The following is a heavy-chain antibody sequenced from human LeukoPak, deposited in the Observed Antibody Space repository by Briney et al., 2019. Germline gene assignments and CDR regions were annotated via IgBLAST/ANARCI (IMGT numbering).Heavy chain of an antibody. CDR1: GYTLTEFS. J-gene: IGHJ1*01. CDR2: FDPEDRET. D-gene: IGHD1-26*01. Sequence: GASVKLSCKVSGYTLTEFSMHWVRQAPGKGLEWMGGFDPEDRETIYAQKHQGRVTMTEDTSTDADYTELSSLRCEDTAVYYCATDRVVGATVRYFQHWGQGTLVTVSS. CDR3: ATDRVVGATVRYFQH. V-gene: IGHV1-24*01.